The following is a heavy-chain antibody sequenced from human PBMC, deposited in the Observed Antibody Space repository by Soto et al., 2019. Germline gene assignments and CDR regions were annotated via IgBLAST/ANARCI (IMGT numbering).Heavy chain of an antibody. CDR2: IWYDESNK. D-gene: IGHD1-1*01. CDR3: ARESIRNGSNFYHTMDV. V-gene: IGHV3-33*01. Sequence: QVQLVESGGGVVQPRTSLRLSCAASGFTFSSYGMYWVRQAPGKGLEWVALIWYDESNKYYGDSLKGRFTISRDNSKNTVYLQMNSLRAEDMAVYYCARESIRNGSNFYHTMDVWGQGTTVTVSS. CDR1: GFTFSSYG. J-gene: IGHJ6*02.